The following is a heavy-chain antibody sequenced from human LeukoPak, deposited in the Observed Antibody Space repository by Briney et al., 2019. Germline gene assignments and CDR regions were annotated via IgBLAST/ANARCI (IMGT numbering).Heavy chain of an antibody. CDR1: GGSISGHY. D-gene: IGHD1-26*01. V-gene: IGHV4-59*11. CDR2: IYSSGST. J-gene: IGHJ4*02. Sequence: SETLSLTCTVSGGSISGHYWSWIRQSPGKGLEWIGFIYSSGSTNYNPSLKSRVTISVDTSKNQFSLKLSSVTAADTAVYYCARDQRGSSNLDYWGQGTLVTVSS. CDR3: ARDQRGSSNLDY.